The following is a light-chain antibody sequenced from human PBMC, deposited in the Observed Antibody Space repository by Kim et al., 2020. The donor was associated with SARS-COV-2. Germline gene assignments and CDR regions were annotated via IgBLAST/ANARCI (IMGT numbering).Light chain of an antibody. CDR1: QGISSY. Sequence: ASTGDRVTITCRASQGISSYLAWYQQKPGKAPKLLIYAASTLQSGIPSRFSGSGSGTDFTLTISCLQSEDFATYYCQQYYSYPRTFGQGTKVDIK. J-gene: IGKJ1*01. CDR2: AAS. V-gene: IGKV1-8*01. CDR3: QQYYSYPRT.